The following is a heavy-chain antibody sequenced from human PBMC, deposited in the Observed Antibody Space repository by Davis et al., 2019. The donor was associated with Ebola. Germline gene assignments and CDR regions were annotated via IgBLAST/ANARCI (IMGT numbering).Heavy chain of an antibody. CDR1: GGSISSYY. J-gene: IGHJ6*02. V-gene: IGHV4-59*12. Sequence: SETLSLTCTVSGGSISSYYWSWIRQPPGKGLEWIGYIYYSGSTYYNPSLKSRVTISVDTSKNQFSLKLSSVTAADTAVYYCARESSSGSSSYYYYYYGMDVWGQGTTVTVSS. CDR3: ARESSSGSSSYYYYYYGMDV. D-gene: IGHD6-6*01. CDR2: IYYSGST.